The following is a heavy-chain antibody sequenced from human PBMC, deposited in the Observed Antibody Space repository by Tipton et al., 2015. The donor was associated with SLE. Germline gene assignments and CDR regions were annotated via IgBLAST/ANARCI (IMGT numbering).Heavy chain of an antibody. Sequence: LRLSCSVSGGFIIGFYWVWIRQPPGRGLEWICYISESGDTKYNPSLTSRVTMSVDTSNNQFSLKLTSLTAADTAIYFCARDGGGSMLAFWGRGPLVSVSS. D-gene: IGHD3-16*01. CDR3: ARDGGGSMLAF. CDR2: ISESGDT. J-gene: IGHJ4*02. V-gene: IGHV4-59*01. CDR1: GGFIIGFY.